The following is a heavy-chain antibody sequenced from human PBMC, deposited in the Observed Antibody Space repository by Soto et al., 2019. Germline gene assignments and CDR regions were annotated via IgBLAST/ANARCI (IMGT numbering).Heavy chain of an antibody. J-gene: IGHJ6*02. CDR1: GFTFSSYS. V-gene: IGHV3-21*01. Sequence: GGSRRLSFAASGFTFSSYSMNWVRQAPGKGLEWVSSISSSSSYIYYADSVKGRFTISRDNAKNSLYLQMNSLRAEDTAVYYCERHIAAAGTYYRMEVWGQGTKVTVSS. CDR2: ISSSSSYI. CDR3: ERHIAAAGTYYRMEV. D-gene: IGHD6-13*01.